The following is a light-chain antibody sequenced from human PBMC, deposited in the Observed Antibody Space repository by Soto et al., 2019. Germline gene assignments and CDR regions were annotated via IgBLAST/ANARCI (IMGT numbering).Light chain of an antibody. J-gene: IGKJ5*01. Sequence: IEMTQSPATLSLSPGERLTLSWRASQSVNSKVAWYKQNPGQAPRLLIYGTYNRATGIPDRFSGSGSGTEFTLTISRLEPEDFAVYYCQQYGDSPITFGQGTRLEIK. V-gene: IGKV3-20*01. CDR3: QQYGDSPIT. CDR2: GTY. CDR1: QSVNSK.